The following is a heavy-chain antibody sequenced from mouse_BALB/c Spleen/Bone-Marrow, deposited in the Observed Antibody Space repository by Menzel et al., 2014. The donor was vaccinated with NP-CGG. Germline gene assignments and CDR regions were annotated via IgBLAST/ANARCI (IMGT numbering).Heavy chain of an antibody. CDR1: GFDFSRYW. D-gene: IGHD2-3*01. V-gene: IGHV4-1*02. CDR3: ARLGYYGYFNY. Sequence: EVQLQQSGGGLVQPGGSLKLSCAASGFDFSRYWMSWVRQAPGKGLEWIGEINPDSSTINYTPSLKDKFIISRDNAKNTLYLQMSKVRSEDTALYYCARLGYYGYFNYWGQGTSLTVSS. CDR2: INPDSSTI. J-gene: IGHJ2*02.